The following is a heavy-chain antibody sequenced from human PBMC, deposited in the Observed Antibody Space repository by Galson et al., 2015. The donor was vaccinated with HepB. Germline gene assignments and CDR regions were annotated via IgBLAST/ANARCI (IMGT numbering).Heavy chain of an antibody. CDR3: AASYSSSSYYYYGMDV. J-gene: IGHJ6*02. D-gene: IGHD6-6*01. V-gene: IGHV3-30-3*01. Sequence: SLRLSCAASGFTFSSYAMHWVRQAPGKGLEWVAVISYDGSNKYYADSVKGRFTISRDNSKNTLYLQMNSLRAEDTAVYYCAASYSSSSYYYYGMDVWGQGTTVTVSS. CDR2: ISYDGSNK. CDR1: GFTFSSYA.